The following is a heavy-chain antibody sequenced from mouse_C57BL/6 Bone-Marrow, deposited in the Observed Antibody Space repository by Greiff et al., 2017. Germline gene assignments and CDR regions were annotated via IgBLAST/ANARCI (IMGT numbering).Heavy chain of an antibody. CDR2: IHPNSGST. CDR3: AREGYYGQFAY. V-gene: IGHV1-64*01. Sequence: QVQLKQPGAELVKPGASVKLSCKASGYTFTSYWMHWVKQRPGQGLEWIGMIHPNSGSTNYNEKFKSKATLTVDKSSSTAYMQLSSLTSEDSAVYYCAREGYYGQFAYWGQGTLVTVSA. CDR1: GYTFTSYW. J-gene: IGHJ3*01. D-gene: IGHD1-1*01.